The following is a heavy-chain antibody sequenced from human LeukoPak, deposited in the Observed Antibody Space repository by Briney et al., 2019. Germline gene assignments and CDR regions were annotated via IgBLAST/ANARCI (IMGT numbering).Heavy chain of an antibody. Sequence: SVKVSCRASGGTFSSYAISWVRQAPGQGLEWMGGVIPIFGTANYAQKFQGRVTITADESTSTAYMELSSLRSEDTAVYYCAVGISFGELFYWGQGTLVTVSS. CDR2: VIPIFGTA. CDR3: AVGISFGELFY. CDR1: GGTFSSYA. V-gene: IGHV1-69*13. D-gene: IGHD3-10*01. J-gene: IGHJ4*02.